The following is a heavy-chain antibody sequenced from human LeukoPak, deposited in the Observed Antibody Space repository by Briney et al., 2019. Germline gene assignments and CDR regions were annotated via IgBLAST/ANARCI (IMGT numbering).Heavy chain of an antibody. J-gene: IGHJ5*02. CDR3: ARTGITMVLGVIGWFDP. D-gene: IGHD3-10*01. CDR1: GYTFTGYY. Sequence: ASVKVSCKASGYTFTGYYMHWVRQAPGQGLEWMGWINPNSGGTNYAQKFQGRVTMTRDTSISTAYMELSRLRSDDTAVYYCARTGITMVLGVIGWFDPWGQGTLVTVSS. V-gene: IGHV1-2*02. CDR2: INPNSGGT.